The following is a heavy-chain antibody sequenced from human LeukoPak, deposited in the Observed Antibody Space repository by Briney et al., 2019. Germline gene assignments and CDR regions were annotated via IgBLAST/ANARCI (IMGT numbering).Heavy chain of an antibody. CDR1: GYTFTNYG. D-gene: IGHD4-11*01. V-gene: IGHV1-18*01. CDR2: ISAYNGYT. CDR3: ARDKAVTTELTQYFQH. Sequence: ASVKVSCKTSGYTFTNYGVSWVRQAPGQGLEWMGWISAYNGYTNYAQKLQVIVTMTTDTSTSTAYMELRSLTSDDTAVYYCARDKAVTTELTQYFQHWGQGTLVTVSS. J-gene: IGHJ1*01.